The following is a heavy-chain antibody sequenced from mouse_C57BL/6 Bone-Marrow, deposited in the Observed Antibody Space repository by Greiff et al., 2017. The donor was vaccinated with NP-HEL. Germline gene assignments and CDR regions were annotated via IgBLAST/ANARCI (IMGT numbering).Heavy chain of an antibody. V-gene: IGHV1-81*01. CDR1: GYTFTSYG. CDR2: IHPRSGNT. J-gene: IGHJ1*03. Sequence: VQLQQSGAELARPGASVKLSCKASGYTFTSYGISWVKQRTGQGLEWIGEIHPRSGNTYYNEKFKGKATLTADKSSSTAYMELRSLTSEDSAVDVCESGDLLLHNWYFDVWGKGTTVTVSS. D-gene: IGHD2-10*01. CDR3: ESGDLLLHNWYFDV.